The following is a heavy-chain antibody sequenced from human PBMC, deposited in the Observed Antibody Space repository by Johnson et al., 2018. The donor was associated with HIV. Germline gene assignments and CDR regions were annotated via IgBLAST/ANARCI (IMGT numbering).Heavy chain of an antibody. J-gene: IGHJ3*01. V-gene: IGHV3-30*03. CDR3: ATVWRNEGRHAFDV. Sequence: QVQLVESGGGVVQPGRSLRLSCAASGFTFSNYGMHWVRQAPGKGLEWVEVISYDGSNKYYADSVKGRFTISRDNSKNTLYLQMNSLRAEDTAVYYLATVWRNEGRHAFDVWGQGTMVTVSS. CDR2: ISYDGSNK. CDR1: GFTFSNYG. D-gene: IGHD1-1*01.